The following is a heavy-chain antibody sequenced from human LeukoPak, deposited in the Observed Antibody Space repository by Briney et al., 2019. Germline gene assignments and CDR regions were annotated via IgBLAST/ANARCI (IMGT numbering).Heavy chain of an antibody. CDR3: AKETRSTSCYSFDY. D-gene: IGHD2-2*01. CDR2: ITGSADRT. CDR1: GFTFSTYA. Sequence: GGSLRLSCAASGFTFSTYAMSWVRQAPGKGLEWVSAITGSADRTHYADSVKGRFTISRDNSKNTLYLQMNSLRAEDTAVYYCAKETRSTSCYSFDYWGQGTLVTVSS. J-gene: IGHJ4*02. V-gene: IGHV3-23*01.